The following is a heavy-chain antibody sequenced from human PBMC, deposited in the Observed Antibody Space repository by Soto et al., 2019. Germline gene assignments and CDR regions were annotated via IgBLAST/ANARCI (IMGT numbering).Heavy chain of an antibody. J-gene: IGHJ4*02. Sequence: QVQLVESGGGVVQPGRSLRLSCAASEFTFSTYGMHWVRQAPGKGLEWVAIISYAGSNKYYADSVKGRFTISRDNSKNTLYLQMSSLRAEDTAVYYCAKDGKSHYYFDSSGYVLDFWGRGTLVTVSS. CDR1: EFTFSTYG. V-gene: IGHV3-30*18. D-gene: IGHD3-22*01. CDR2: ISYAGSNK. CDR3: AKDGKSHYYFDSSGYVLDF.